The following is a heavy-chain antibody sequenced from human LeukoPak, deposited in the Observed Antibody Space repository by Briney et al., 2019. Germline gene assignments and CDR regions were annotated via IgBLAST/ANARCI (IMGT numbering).Heavy chain of an antibody. CDR2: IYYSGST. CDR1: GGSISSSSYY. Sequence: SETLSLTCTVSGGSISSSSYYWGWIRQPPGKGLEWIGSIYYSGSTYYNPSLKSRVTISVDTSKNQFSLELSSVTAADTAVYYCARSLGFRRSYQLLYIDYWGQGTLVTVSS. J-gene: IGHJ4*02. CDR3: ARSLGFRRSYQLLYIDY. D-gene: IGHD2-2*01. V-gene: IGHV4-39*07.